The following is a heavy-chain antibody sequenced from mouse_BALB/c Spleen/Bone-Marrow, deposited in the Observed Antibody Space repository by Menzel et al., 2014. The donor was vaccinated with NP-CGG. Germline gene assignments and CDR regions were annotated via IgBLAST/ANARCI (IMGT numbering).Heavy chain of an antibody. CDR1: CYSFTSYW. J-gene: IGHJ1*01. CDR2: IYPGNSDT. V-gene: IGHV1-5*01. Sequence: LKESGTVLARAGASGKMFCKASCYSFTSYWMHWVKQRPGLGLERIGAIYPGNSDTSYNQKFKGKAKLTAVTSASTAYMELSSLTNEDSAVYYCLGWYFDVWGAGTTVTVSS. CDR3: LGWYFDV. D-gene: IGHD4-1*01.